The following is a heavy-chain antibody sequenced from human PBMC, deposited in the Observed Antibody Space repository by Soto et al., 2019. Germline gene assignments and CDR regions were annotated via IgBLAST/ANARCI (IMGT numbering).Heavy chain of an antibody. V-gene: IGHV3-23*01. J-gene: IGHJ3*02. Sequence: GGSLRLSCAASGFTFSSYAMSWVRQAPGKGLEWVSAISGSGGSTYYADPVKGRFTISRDNSKNTLYLQMNSLRAEDTAVYYCAKDSDSSGWYDAFDIWGQGTMVTVSS. D-gene: IGHD6-19*01. CDR3: AKDSDSSGWYDAFDI. CDR2: ISGSGGST. CDR1: GFTFSSYA.